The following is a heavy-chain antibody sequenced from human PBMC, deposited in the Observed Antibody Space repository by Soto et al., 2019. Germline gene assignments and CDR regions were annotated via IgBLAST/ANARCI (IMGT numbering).Heavy chain of an antibody. CDR2: INPNSGGT. V-gene: IGHV1-2*02. Sequence: ASVKVSCKASGYTFTGYYMHWVRQAPGQGLECMGWINPNSGGTNYAQKFQGRVTMTRDTSISTAYMALRRLRSDDTAVYYCVRGIDAFDFWGQGTMVTVSS. CDR3: VRGIDAFDF. CDR1: GYTFTGYY. J-gene: IGHJ3*01.